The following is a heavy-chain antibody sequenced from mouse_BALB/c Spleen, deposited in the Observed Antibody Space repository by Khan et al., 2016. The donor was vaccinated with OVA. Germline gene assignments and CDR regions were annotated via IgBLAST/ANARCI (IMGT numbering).Heavy chain of an antibody. CDR1: GFTFSTYA. CDR2: ISSDGDYT. D-gene: IGHD2-1*01. V-gene: IGHV5-9-1*01. CDR3: ARSPYGNFAY. J-gene: IGHJ3*01. Sequence: EVMLVESGGGLVKPGGSLKLSCAASGFTFSTYAMSWVRQTPEKRLEWVATISSDGDYTYFPDNVTGRFTISRDNAKNTLCLQTTSLRSEDTAMYYCARSPYGNFAYWGQGTLVTVSA.